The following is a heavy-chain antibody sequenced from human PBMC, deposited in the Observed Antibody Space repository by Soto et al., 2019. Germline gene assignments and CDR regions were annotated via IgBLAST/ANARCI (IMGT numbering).Heavy chain of an antibody. CDR2: IKQDGSEK. CDR1: GFTFSSYW. D-gene: IGHD4-17*01. CDR3: VKSYYGDYDHRLLFDN. J-gene: IGHJ4*02. Sequence: GGSLRLSCVASGFTFSSYWMSWVRQAPGKGLEWVANIKQDGSEKYCVDSVKGRFTISRDNAKNALYLQMNILRAEDTAVYYCVKSYYGDYDHRLLFDNWGQGTLVTVSS. V-gene: IGHV3-7*01.